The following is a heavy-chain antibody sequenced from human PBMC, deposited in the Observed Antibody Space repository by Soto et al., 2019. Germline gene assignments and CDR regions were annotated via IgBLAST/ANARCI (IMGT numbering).Heavy chain of an antibody. V-gene: IGHV4-4*07. J-gene: IGHJ6*02. CDR1: GGSINSYW. CDR2: VYSSGTT. D-gene: IGHD2-15*01. CDR3: AKDHRYCSGGSCLYGMDV. Sequence: SETLSLTCSVSGGSINSYWWSWIRQPAGKGLEWIGRVYSSGTTDYNPSLNSRATMSVETSKNQFSLKLTSVTAADTAVYYCAKDHRYCSGGSCLYGMDVWGQGTTVTVSS.